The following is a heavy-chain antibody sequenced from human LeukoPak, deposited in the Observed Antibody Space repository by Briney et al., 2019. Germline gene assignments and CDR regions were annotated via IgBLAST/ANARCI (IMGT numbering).Heavy chain of an antibody. CDR2: ISAYNGNT. J-gene: IGHJ4*02. CDR3: ARNTYYDILTSSTPADY. D-gene: IGHD3-9*01. CDR1: GYTFTGYY. V-gene: IGHV1-18*04. Sequence: ASVKVSCKASGYTFTGYYIHWVRQAPGQVLEWMGWISAYNGNTNYAQKLQGRVTMTTDTSTSTAYMELRSLRSDDTAVYYCARNTYYDILTSSTPADYWGQGTLVTVSS.